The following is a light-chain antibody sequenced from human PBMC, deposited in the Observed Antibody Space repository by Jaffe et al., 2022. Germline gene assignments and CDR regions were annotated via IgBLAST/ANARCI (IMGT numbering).Light chain of an antibody. CDR1: QTISTY. CDR2: GAS. CDR3: QQSYSTPT. J-gene: IGKJ1*01. V-gene: IGKV1-39*01. Sequence: DIQMTQSPSSLSASVGDRVTITCRASQTISTYLSWYQQKPGKAPKLLIYGASSLQSGVPSRFSGSGSGTDFSLTISRLQPEDFATYYCQQSYSTPTFGQGTKVEIK.